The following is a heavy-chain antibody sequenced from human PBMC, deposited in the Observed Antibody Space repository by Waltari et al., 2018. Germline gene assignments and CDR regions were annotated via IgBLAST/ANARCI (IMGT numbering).Heavy chain of an antibody. D-gene: IGHD5-18*01. CDR2: IKRKSGGETT. V-gene: IGHV3-15*01. CDR1: GFSFSDAW. J-gene: IGHJ4*02. Sequence: VHLVESGGGLVKPGGSLRLSCAASGFSFSDAWMSWVRQAPGKGLEWVGRIKRKSGGETTDYPPPVRRRFTVSRDDSKDALYLEMNSLKTEDTAVYYCVTDPMWTWIQYMGYWGQGTLVTVSS. CDR3: VTDPMWTWIQYMGY.